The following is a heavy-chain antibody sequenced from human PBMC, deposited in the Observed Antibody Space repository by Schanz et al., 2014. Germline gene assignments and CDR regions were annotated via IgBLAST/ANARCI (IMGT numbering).Heavy chain of an antibody. V-gene: IGHV3-33*06. Sequence: QVQLVESGGGVVQPGRSLRLSCEASGFTFSSYGMHWVRQAPGKGLEWVTVIWFDGTNKYNADSVKGRFTISRDTSKNTLYLLLNSLRAEDRAVYYCAKDLLWLGESYYYGMDVWGQGTTVAVAS. J-gene: IGHJ6*02. CDR1: GFTFSSYG. CDR2: IWFDGTNK. CDR3: AKDLLWLGESYYYGMDV. D-gene: IGHD3-10*01.